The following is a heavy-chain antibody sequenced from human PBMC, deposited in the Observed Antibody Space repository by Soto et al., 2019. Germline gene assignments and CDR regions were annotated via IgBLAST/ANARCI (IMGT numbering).Heavy chain of an antibody. V-gene: IGHV1-69*13. J-gene: IGHJ4*02. CDR1: GGTFRSYA. Sequence: SAELSCKASGGTFRSYAMSWARQAHEQGLEWMGGIIPIFGTANYAQKFQGRVTITADESTSTAYMELSSLRSEDTAVYYCARGLRRGYSYGHMYYFGYWGEGT. CDR2: IIPIFGTA. CDR3: ARGLRRGYSYGHMYYFGY. D-gene: IGHD5-18*01.